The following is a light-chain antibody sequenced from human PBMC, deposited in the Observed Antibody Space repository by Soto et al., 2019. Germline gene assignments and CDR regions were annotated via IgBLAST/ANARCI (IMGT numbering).Light chain of an antibody. Sequence: QPVLTQSSSASASLGSSAKLTCTLSSGHTTYIIAWHQQQPGKAPRYLMKLETSGSYNKGSGVPDRFSGSSSGADRYLTISNLQFEDEADYYCETWDINTHVVFGGGTQLTVL. V-gene: IGLV4-60*02. CDR3: ETWDINTHVV. J-gene: IGLJ2*01. CDR2: LETSGSY. CDR1: SGHTTYI.